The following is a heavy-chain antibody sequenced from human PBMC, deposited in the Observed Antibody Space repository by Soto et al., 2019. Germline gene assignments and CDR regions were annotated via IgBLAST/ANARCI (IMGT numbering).Heavy chain of an antibody. CDR1: GGTFRTST. V-gene: IGHV1-69*05. Sequence: ASVKVSCKASGGTFRTSTVSWVRQAPGQGLEWMGLIVPVFETTNYAQNFQGRLTITTDESTSTTYMELSSLRSEDTAVYYCANDIIVVPGAKGLDYWGQGALVTVSS. D-gene: IGHD2-2*01. CDR3: ANDIIVVPGAKGLDY. CDR2: IVPVFETT. J-gene: IGHJ4*02.